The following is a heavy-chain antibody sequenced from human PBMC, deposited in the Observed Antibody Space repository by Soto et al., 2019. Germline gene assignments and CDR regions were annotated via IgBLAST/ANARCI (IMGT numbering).Heavy chain of an antibody. CDR1: GGSFSGYY. J-gene: IGHJ6*02. CDR3: ASLYGSGSYRYYYGMDV. CDR2: IYSGGST. V-gene: IGHV3-66*01. D-gene: IGHD3-10*01. Sequence: ETLSLTCAVYGGSFSGYYWSWVRQAPGKGLEWVSVIYSGGSTYYADSVKGRFTISRDISKNTLYLQMNSLRAEDTAVYYCASLYGSGSYRYYYGMDVWGQGTTVTVSS.